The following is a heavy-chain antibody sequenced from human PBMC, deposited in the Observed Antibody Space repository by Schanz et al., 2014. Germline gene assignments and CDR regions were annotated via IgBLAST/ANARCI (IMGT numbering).Heavy chain of an antibody. CDR3: ARSNYYDNSDYYNSFDY. CDR2: IIPILGIA. CDR1: GGTFSSYT. J-gene: IGHJ4*02. V-gene: IGHV1-69*02. Sequence: QGQLVQSGPEVKKPGSSVKVSCKASGGTFSSYTISWVRQAPGQGLEWMGRIIPILGIANYAQKFQGRVTKSADKTTSTAYMDLSSLRPEDTAVYYWARSNYYDNSDYYNSFDYWGQGTLVTVSS. D-gene: IGHD3-22*01.